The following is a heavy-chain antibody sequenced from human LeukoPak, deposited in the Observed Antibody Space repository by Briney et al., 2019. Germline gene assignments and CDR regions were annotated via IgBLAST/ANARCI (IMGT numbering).Heavy chain of an antibody. CDR3: ARSTDSGDYYDSSGLDY. Sequence: SETLSLTCTVSVGSISSYYWSWMRQPAGEGLECIGRIYTSGGTNYNPSLKSRVTMSVDTSKNQFSLKLSSVTAADTAVYYCARSTDSGDYYDSSGLDYWGQGTLVTVSS. D-gene: IGHD3-22*01. CDR2: IYTSGGT. J-gene: IGHJ4*02. V-gene: IGHV4-4*07. CDR1: VGSISSYY.